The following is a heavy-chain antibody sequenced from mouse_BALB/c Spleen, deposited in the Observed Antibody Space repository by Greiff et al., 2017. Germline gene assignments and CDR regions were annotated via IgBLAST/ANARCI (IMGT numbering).Heavy chain of an antibody. Sequence: EVMLVESGGGLVKPGGSLKLSCAASGFTFSSYTMSWVRQTPEKRLEWVATISSGGSYTYYPDSVKGRFTISRDNAKNTLYLQMSSLKSEDTAMYYCTTSSYDYDDVPAWFAYWGQGTLVTVSA. V-gene: IGHV5-6-4*01. J-gene: IGHJ3*01. CDR3: TTSSYDYDDVPAWFAY. CDR1: GFTFSSYT. CDR2: ISSGGSYT. D-gene: IGHD2-4*01.